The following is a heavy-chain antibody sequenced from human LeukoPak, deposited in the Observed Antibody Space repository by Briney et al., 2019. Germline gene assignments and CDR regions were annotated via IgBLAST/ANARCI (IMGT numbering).Heavy chain of an antibody. Sequence: PSETLSLTCTVSGGSISSYYWSWIRQPPGKGLEWIGYIYYSGSTNYNPSLKSRVTISVDTSKNQFSLKLSSVTAADTAVYCCARDHSGSYYDSSGNFDYWGQGTLVTVSS. CDR1: GGSISSYY. CDR2: IYYSGST. CDR3: ARDHSGSYYDSSGNFDY. V-gene: IGHV4-59*01. D-gene: IGHD3-22*01. J-gene: IGHJ4*02.